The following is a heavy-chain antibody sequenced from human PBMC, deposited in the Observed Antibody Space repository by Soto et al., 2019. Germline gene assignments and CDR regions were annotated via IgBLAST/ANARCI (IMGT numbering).Heavy chain of an antibody. J-gene: IGHJ6*02. D-gene: IGHD3-22*01. Sequence: ASVKVSCKASGYMFTGYYIHWVRQAPGQGLEWMGWINPKSGGTKYAEKFQGRVTMTRDTSLTTVYMQLNRLTSDGSAVYYCARDLIVDGPDNYAMDVWGQGTTVTVSS. CDR1: GYMFTGYY. V-gene: IGHV1-2*02. CDR3: ARDLIVDGPDNYAMDV. CDR2: INPKSGGT.